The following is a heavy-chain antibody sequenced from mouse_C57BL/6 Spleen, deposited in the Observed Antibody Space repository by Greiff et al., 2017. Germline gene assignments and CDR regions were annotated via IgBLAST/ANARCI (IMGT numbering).Heavy chain of an antibody. CDR2: IDPSDSYT. Sequence: VQLQQSGAELVKPGASVKLSCKASGYTFTSYWMQWVKQRPGQGLEWIGEIDPSDSYTNYNQKFKGKATLTVDTSSSTAYMQLSSLTSEDSAVYYCARFIITTVVATAPFDYWGQGTTLTVSS. J-gene: IGHJ2*01. CDR3: ARFIITTVVATAPFDY. D-gene: IGHD1-1*01. V-gene: IGHV1-50*01. CDR1: GYTFTSYW.